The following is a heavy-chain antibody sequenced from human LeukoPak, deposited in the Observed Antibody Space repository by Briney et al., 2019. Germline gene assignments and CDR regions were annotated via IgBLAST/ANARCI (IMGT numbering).Heavy chain of an antibody. Sequence: ASVTVSFKASGYTFTSYGISWVRQAPGQGLEWMGWISAYNGNTNYAQKLQGRVTMTTDTSTSTAYMELRSLRSDDTAVYYCARTESKEITIFGVVITPFDIWGQGTMVTVSS. CDR2: ISAYNGNT. CDR3: ARTESKEITIFGVVITPFDI. J-gene: IGHJ3*02. V-gene: IGHV1-18*01. D-gene: IGHD3-3*01. CDR1: GYTFTSYG.